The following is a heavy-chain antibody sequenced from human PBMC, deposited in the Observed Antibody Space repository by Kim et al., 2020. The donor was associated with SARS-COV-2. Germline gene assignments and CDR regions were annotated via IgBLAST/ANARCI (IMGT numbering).Heavy chain of an antibody. J-gene: IGHJ4*02. CDR3: ARDRDYDILTGYYTDY. D-gene: IGHD3-9*01. V-gene: IGHV3-21*01. Sequence: SVKGRFTISRDNAKNSLYLQMNSLRAEDTAVYYCARDRDYDILTGYYTDYWGQGTLVTVSS.